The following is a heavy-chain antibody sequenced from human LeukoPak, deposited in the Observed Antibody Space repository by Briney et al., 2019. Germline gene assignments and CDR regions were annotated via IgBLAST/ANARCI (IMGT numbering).Heavy chain of an antibody. CDR2: ISWNSGSI. CDR3: AKASHLRYFDWLHYFDY. J-gene: IGHJ4*02. D-gene: IGHD3-9*01. CDR1: GFTFDDYA. V-gene: IGHV3-9*01. Sequence: AGGSLRLSCAASGFTFDDYAMHWVRQAPGKGLEWVSGISWNSGSIGYADSEKGRFTISRDNAKNSLYLQMNSLRAEDTALYYCAKASHLRYFDWLHYFDYWGQGTLVTVSS.